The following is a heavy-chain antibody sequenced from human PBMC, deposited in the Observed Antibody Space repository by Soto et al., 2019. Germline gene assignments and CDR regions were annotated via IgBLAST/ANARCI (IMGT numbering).Heavy chain of an antibody. J-gene: IGHJ2*01. Sequence: QVQLVQSGAEVKKPGSSVKVSCKASGGTFSSYAISWVRQAPGQGLEWMGGIIPIFGTANYAQKFQGRVTISADESTSTVFMELSSLRSEDAAVYYCARERTTVVTWYFDLWGRGTLVTVSS. CDR1: GGTFSSYA. CDR2: IIPIFGTA. V-gene: IGHV1-69*01. CDR3: ARERTTVVTWYFDL. D-gene: IGHD2-21*02.